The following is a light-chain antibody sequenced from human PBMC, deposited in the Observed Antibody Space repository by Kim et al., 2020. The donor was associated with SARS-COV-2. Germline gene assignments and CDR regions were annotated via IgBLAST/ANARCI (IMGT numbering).Light chain of an antibody. J-gene: IGKJ4*01. V-gene: IGKV3-15*01. Sequence: VAPGERAPLSCRARRSVSSNVAWYQQKPGQAPRLLIYGASTRATGIPARFSGSGSGTEFTLTISSLQSEDFAGYYCQQYNNWPLTFGGGTKVDIK. CDR3: QQYNNWPLT. CDR1: RSVSSN. CDR2: GAS.